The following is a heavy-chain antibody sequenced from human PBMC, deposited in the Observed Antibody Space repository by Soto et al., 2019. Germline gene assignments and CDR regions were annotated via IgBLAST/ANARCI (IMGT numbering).Heavy chain of an antibody. CDR1: GGSISSYY. D-gene: IGHD3-10*01. CDR3: ARAPRGNYGYPSYFDY. V-gene: IGHV4-59*01. Sequence: SESLSLTCTVSGGSISSYYWSWIRQPPGKGLEWIGYIYYSGSTNYNPSLKSRVTISVDTSKNQFSLKLSSVTAADTAVYYCARAPRGNYGYPSYFDYWGQGTLVTVSS. CDR2: IYYSGST. J-gene: IGHJ4*02.